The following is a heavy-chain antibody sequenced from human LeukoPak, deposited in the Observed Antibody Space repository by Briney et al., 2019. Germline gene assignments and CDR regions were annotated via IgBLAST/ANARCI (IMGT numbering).Heavy chain of an antibody. CDR2: ISYDGSNK. V-gene: IGHV3-30*04. CDR1: GFTFSSYA. Sequence: GGSLRLSCAASGFTFSSYAMQWVRQAPGKGLEWVAVISYDGSNKYYADSVKGRFTISRDNSKNTLYLQMNSLRAVYTAVYYCAKDTDYDSSGLMVYWGQGTLVTVSS. D-gene: IGHD3-22*01. CDR3: AKDTDYDSSGLMVY. J-gene: IGHJ4*02.